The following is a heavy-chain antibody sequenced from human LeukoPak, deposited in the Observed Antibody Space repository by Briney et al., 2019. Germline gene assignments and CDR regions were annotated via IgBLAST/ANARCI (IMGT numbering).Heavy chain of an antibody. D-gene: IGHD1-26*01. CDR1: GYTLTELS. Sequence: ASVKVSCKVSGYTLTELSMHWVRQAPGKGLEWMGGFDPEDGETIYAQKFQGRVTMTEDTSTDTAYMELSSLRSEDTAVYYCATDYPGSYSEYYYYGMDVWGQGTTVTVSS. J-gene: IGHJ6*02. CDR2: FDPEDGET. CDR3: ATDYPGSYSEYYYYGMDV. V-gene: IGHV1-24*01.